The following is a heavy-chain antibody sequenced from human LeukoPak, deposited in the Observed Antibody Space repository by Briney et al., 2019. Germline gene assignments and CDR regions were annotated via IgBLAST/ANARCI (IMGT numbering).Heavy chain of an antibody. J-gene: IGHJ5*02. CDR3: ARDSGLRFLEWLFDP. CDR2: INPSGGST. V-gene: IGHV1-46*03. Sequence: ASVKVSCKASGYTFTSYYMHWVRQAPGQGLEWMGIINPSGGSTSYAQKFQGRVTMTRDTSTSTVYMELSSLRSEDTAVYYCARDSGLRFLEWLFDPWGQGTLATVSS. CDR1: GYTFTSYY. D-gene: IGHD3-3*01.